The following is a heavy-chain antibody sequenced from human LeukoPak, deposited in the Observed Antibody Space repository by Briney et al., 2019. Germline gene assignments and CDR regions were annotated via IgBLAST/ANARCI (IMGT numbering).Heavy chain of an antibody. CDR1: GYTFTGYY. Sequence: GASVKVSCMASGYTFTGYYIHWVRQAPGQGLEWMGWINPNSGDTNYAQKFQGRVTMTRDTSISTAYMELSRLRSDDTAVYYCARDLSYGRLSVDYWGQGTLVTVSS. D-gene: IGHD5-18*01. J-gene: IGHJ4*02. CDR2: INPNSGDT. CDR3: ARDLSYGRLSVDY. V-gene: IGHV1-2*02.